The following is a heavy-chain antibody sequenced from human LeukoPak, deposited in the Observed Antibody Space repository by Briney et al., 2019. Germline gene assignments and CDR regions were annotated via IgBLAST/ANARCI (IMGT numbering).Heavy chain of an antibody. D-gene: IGHD3-10*01. CDR1: GFTFSSYS. V-gene: IGHV3-21*01. CDR2: ISSSSSYI. Sequence: GGSLRLSCAASGFTFSSYSMNWVRQAPGKGLEWVSSISSSSSYIYYADSVKGRFTISRDNAKNSLYLQMNSLRAEDTAVYYCARDSYYYGSGSTDDDALDIWGQGTMVTVSS. J-gene: IGHJ3*02. CDR3: ARDSYYYGSGSTDDDALDI.